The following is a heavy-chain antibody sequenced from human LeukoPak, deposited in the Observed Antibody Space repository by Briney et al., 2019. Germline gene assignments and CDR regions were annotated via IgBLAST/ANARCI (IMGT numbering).Heavy chain of an antibody. CDR2: IWYDGSNK. V-gene: IGHV3-33*01. CDR1: GFTFSSYG. Sequence: PGRSLRLSCAASGFTFSSYGMHWVRQAPGKGLEWVAVIWYDGSNKHYADSVKGRFTISRDNSKNTLYLQMNSLRAEDTAVYYCARDGDSSGYGSPDYWGQGTLVTVSS. J-gene: IGHJ4*02. D-gene: IGHD3-22*01. CDR3: ARDGDSSGYGSPDY.